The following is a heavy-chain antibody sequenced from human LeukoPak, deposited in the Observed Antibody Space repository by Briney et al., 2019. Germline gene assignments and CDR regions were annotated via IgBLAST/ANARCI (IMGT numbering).Heavy chain of an antibody. Sequence: GGSLRLSCAASGFTFSSYAMSWVRQAPGKGLEWVSAISGSGGSTYYADSVKGRFTISRDNSKNTLYLQMNSLRAEDTAVYYCAKKGRCDFWSGLVYWGQGTLATVSS. CDR3: AKKGRCDFWSGLVY. J-gene: IGHJ4*02. CDR2: ISGSGGST. D-gene: IGHD3-3*01. V-gene: IGHV3-23*01. CDR1: GFTFSSYA.